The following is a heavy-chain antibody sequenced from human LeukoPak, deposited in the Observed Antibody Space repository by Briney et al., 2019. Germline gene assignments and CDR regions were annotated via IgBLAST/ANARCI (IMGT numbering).Heavy chain of an antibody. J-gene: IGHJ4*02. CDR3: ASHLYSSSWYDGDPPLY. D-gene: IGHD6-13*01. CDR2: ISSSSSYI. CDR1: GGSISSSS. Sequence: ETLSLTCTVSGGSISSSSYYWGWIRQAPGKGLEWVSSISSSSSYIYYADSVKGRFTISRDNAKNSLYLQMNSLRAEDTAVYYCASHLYSSSWYDGDPPLYWGQGTLVTVSS. V-gene: IGHV3-21*01.